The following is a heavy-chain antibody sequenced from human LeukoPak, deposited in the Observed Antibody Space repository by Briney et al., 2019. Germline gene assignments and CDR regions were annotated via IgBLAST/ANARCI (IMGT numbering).Heavy chain of an antibody. CDR3: ARDDKGWFRASALSLGPFDY. D-gene: IGHD3-10*01. CDR1: GGSISSGGYY. V-gene: IGHV4-31*03. CDR2: IYYSGST. J-gene: IGHJ4*02. Sequence: SETLSLTCTVSGGSISSGGYYWSWIRQHPGKGLEWIGYIYYSGSTYYNPSLKSRVTISVDTSKNQFSLKLSSVTAADTAVYYCARDDKGWFRASALSLGPFDYWGQGTLVTVSS.